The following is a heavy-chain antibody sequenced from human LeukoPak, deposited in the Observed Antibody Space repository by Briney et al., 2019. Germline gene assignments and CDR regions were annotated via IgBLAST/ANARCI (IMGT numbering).Heavy chain of an antibody. V-gene: IGHV4-4*07. CDR2: IYTSGST. CDR3: ARADTSMDWFDP. CDR1: GGSISSYY. Sequence: SETLSLTCTVSGGSISSYYWSWIRQPAGKGLEWIGRIYTSGSTSYNPSLQSRVTMSVDTSKKQFSLRVSSVTAADTAVYYCARADTSMDWFDPWGQGTLVTVSS. D-gene: IGHD5-18*01. J-gene: IGHJ5*02.